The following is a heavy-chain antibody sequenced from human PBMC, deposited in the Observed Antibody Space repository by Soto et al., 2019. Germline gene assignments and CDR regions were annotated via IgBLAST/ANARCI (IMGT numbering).Heavy chain of an antibody. CDR3: ARGFVVVVPAVRYYYYGMDV. D-gene: IGHD2-2*01. J-gene: IGHJ6*02. CDR1: GYTFTSYG. V-gene: IGHV1-18*01. CDR2: ISAYNGNT. Sequence: ASVKVSCKASGYTFTSYGISWVRQAPGQGLEWMGWISAYNGNTNYAQKLQGRVTMTTDTSTSTAYMERRSLRSDDTAVYYCARGFVVVVPAVRYYYYGMDVWGQGTTVTVSS.